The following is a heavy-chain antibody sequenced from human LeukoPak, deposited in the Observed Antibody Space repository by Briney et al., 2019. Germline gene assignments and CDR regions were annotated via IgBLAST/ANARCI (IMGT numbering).Heavy chain of an antibody. CDR1: GYSISSGYY. J-gene: IGHJ6*04. V-gene: IGHV4-38-2*01. Sequence: SETLSLTCPVSGYSISSGYYWGWIRQPPGKGLEWIGSIYHSGSTYYNPSLKSRVTISVDTSKNQFSLKLSSVTAADTAVYYCAIDQISTVTNPGDYYYYYYGMDVWGKGTTVTVSS. CDR3: AIDQISTVTNPGDYYYYYYGMDV. D-gene: IGHD4-17*01. CDR2: IYHSGST.